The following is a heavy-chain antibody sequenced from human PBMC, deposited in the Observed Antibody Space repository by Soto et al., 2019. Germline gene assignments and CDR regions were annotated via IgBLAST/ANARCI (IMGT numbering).Heavy chain of an antibody. D-gene: IGHD3-16*01. V-gene: IGHV3-23*01. J-gene: IGHJ4*02. CDR1: GFTFSSYA. CDR3: AKGVGGAIYYFDY. Sequence: EVQLLESGGGLVQPGGSLRLSCAASGFTFSSYAMSWVRQAPGKGLEWVSAISGSGGSTYYADSVKGRFTISRDNSKNTLYLQMNRLRAEDTAVYYCAKGVGGAIYYFDYWGQGTLVTVSS. CDR2: ISGSGGST.